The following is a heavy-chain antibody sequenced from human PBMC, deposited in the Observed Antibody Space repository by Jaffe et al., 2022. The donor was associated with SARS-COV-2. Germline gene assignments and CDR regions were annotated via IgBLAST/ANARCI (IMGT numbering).Heavy chain of an antibody. CDR1: GYTFTSYA. CDR3: ARGSGSHYYYGMDV. CDR2: INAGNGNT. Sequence: QVQLVQSGAEVKKPGASVKVSCKASGYTFTSYAMHWVRQAPGQRLEWMGWINAGNGNTKYSQKFQGRVTITRDTSASTAYMELSSLRSEDTAVYYCARGSGSHYYYGMDVWGQGTTVTVSS. V-gene: IGHV1-3*01. J-gene: IGHJ6*02. D-gene: IGHD1-26*01.